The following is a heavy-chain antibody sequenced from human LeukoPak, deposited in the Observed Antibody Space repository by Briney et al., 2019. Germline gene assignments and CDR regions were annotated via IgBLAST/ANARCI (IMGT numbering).Heavy chain of an antibody. CDR2: IIPIFGTA. CDR3: ARGPVAAAVHFDY. D-gene: IGHD6-13*01. CDR1: GGTFSSYA. J-gene: IGHJ4*02. Sequence: GASVKVPCKASGGTFSSYAISWVRQAPGQGLEWMGGIIPIFGTANYAQKFQGRVTITTDESTSTAYMELSSLRSEDTAVYYCARGPVAAAVHFDYWGQGTLVTVSS. V-gene: IGHV1-69*05.